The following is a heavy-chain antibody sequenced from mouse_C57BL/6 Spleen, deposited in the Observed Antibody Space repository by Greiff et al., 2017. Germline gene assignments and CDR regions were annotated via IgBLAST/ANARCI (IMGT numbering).Heavy chain of an antibody. CDR2: INPNNGGT. Sequence: EVQVVESGPELVKPGASVKISCKASGYTFTDYYMNWVKQSHGKSLEWIGDINPNNGGTSYNQKFKGKATLTVDKSSSTAYMELRSLTSEDSAVYYCARWGDYAYWGQGTSVTVSS. J-gene: IGHJ4*01. CDR1: GYTFTDYY. D-gene: IGHD2-4*01. CDR3: ARWGDYAY. V-gene: IGHV1-26*01.